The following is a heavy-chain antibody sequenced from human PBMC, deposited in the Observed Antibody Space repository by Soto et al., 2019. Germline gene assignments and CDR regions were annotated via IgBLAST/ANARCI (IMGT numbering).Heavy chain of an antibody. Sequence: PGGSLRLFCRAFCFKFSIYSINWVRQAPAKGLEWVSYISSSSSTIYYADSVKGRFTIPRDNAKNSLYLQMNSLRAEDTAVYYCARDLAADGSRIRDYGMDVWGQGTTVTVSS. D-gene: IGHD1-20*01. V-gene: IGHV3-48*01. J-gene: IGHJ6*02. CDR2: ISSSSSTI. CDR3: ARDLAADGSRIRDYGMDV. CDR1: CFKFSIYS.